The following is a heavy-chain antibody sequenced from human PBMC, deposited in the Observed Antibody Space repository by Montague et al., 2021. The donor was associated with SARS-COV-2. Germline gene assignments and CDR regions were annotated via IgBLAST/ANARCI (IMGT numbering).Heavy chain of an antibody. D-gene: IGHD3-9*01. CDR3: ARDDYDILTGPFDY. CDR1: GFTFSSYA. CDR2: ISYDGSNK. Sequence: SLRLSCAASGFTFSSYAMHWVRQAPGKGLEWVAAISYDGSNKYYAASVKGRFTISRDNSKNTLYVQMNSLRAEDTAVYYCARDDYDILTGPFDYWGQGTLVTVSS. V-gene: IGHV3-30*04. J-gene: IGHJ4*02.